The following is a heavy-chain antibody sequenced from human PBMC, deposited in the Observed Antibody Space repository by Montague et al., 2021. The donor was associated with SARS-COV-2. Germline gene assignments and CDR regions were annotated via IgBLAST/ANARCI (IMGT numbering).Heavy chain of an antibody. V-gene: IGHV2-5*01. D-gene: IGHD3-10*01. J-gene: IGHJ4*02. CDR3: AHRGMIRGLIFDY. CDR2: IYWNGDK. CDR1: GFSLRSDDEG. Sequence: PALVKPIQTLTLTCTFSGFSLRSDDEGVAWIRQSPGQALAWLAVIYWNGDKRYSPSLQRRLTITKDTSENQVVLTMTNMDPVDTATYYCAHRGMIRGLIFDYWGQGTLVTVSS.